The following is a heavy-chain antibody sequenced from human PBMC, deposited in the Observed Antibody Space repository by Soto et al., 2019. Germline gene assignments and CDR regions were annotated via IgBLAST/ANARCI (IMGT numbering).Heavy chain of an antibody. J-gene: IGHJ4*02. CDR3: AKPLESYTSRSFDY. CDR2: ISGSGGST. V-gene: IGHV3-23*04. D-gene: IGHD3-10*01. CDR1: GFTFSSYA. Sequence: ERQLVESGGNLVKPGESLRLSCAVSGFTFSSYAMSWVRQAPGKGLEWVSAISGSGGSTYYADSVKGRFTISRDNSKNTLYLQMNSLRAEDTAVYYCAKPLESYTSRSFDYWGQGTLVTVSS.